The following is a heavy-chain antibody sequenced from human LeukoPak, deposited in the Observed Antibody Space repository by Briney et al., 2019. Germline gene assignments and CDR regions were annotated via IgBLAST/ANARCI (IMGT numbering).Heavy chain of an antibody. D-gene: IGHD5-12*01. CDR3: ARRKWLRSEPFDY. J-gene: IGHJ4*02. Sequence: ASVKVSCKASGYTFTGYYMHWVRQAPGQGLEWMGWINPNSGGTNYAQKFQGRATMTRDTSISTAYMELSRLRSDDTAVYYCARRKWLRSEPFDYWGQGTLVTVSS. CDR1: GYTFTGYY. V-gene: IGHV1-2*02. CDR2: INPNSGGT.